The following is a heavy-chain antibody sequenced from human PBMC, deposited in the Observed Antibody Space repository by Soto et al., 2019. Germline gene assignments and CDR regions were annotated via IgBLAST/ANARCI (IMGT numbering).Heavy chain of an antibody. J-gene: IGHJ6*02. Sequence: QVHLEESGGGVVQPGRSLRLSCVGSGFTLSRFVLHWVRQAPGKGLEWVAVVSNDGSNTYYADSVKGRFTISRDNSMSTLYLQMNSLRRGDTALYYCARGNMDVWGRGTTVIVSS. CDR2: VSNDGSNT. CDR1: GFTLSRFV. D-gene: IGHD1-1*01. V-gene: IGHV3-30*04. CDR3: ARGNMDV.